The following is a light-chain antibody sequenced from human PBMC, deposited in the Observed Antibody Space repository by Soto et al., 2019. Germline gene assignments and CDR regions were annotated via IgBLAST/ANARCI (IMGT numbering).Light chain of an antibody. CDR2: DVS. J-gene: IGLJ1*01. V-gene: IGLV2-14*01. Sequence: QSALTQPASVSGSPGQSITISCTGTSNDVGGYNYVSWYQQHPGKAPKLLIHDVSNRPSGVSNRFSGSKSGNTASLTISGLQAEDEADYFCSSFTSSNTLVFGSGTKLTVL. CDR1: SNDVGGYNY. CDR3: SSFTSSNTLV.